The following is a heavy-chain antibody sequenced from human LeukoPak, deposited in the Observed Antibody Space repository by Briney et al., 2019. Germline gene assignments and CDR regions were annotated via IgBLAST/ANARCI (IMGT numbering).Heavy chain of an antibody. CDR1: GFTFSSYG. V-gene: IGHV3-30*18. CDR2: ISYDGSNK. Sequence: GGSLRLSCAASGFTFSSYGMHWVRQAPGKGLEWVAVISYDGSNKYYADSVKGRFTISRDNSKSTLYLQMNSLRAEDTAVYYCAKGDGSGSYYRNWFDPWGQGTLVTVSS. CDR3: AKGDGSGSYYRNWFDP. D-gene: IGHD3-10*01. J-gene: IGHJ5*02.